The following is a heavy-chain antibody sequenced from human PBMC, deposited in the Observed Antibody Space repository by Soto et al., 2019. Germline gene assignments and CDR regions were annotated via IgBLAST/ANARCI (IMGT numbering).Heavy chain of an antibody. D-gene: IGHD6-13*01. CDR1: GGSFSGYY. Sequence: PSETLSLTCAVYGGSFSGYYWNWIRQPPGKGLEWIGDINHSGGTNYNPSLKSRVTMSVDTANNQFSLKLTSATAADTAVYYCARGVPNSSSWTLEGDYWGQGTLGTVSA. CDR2: INHSGGT. CDR3: ARGVPNSSSWTLEGDY. J-gene: IGHJ4*02. V-gene: IGHV4-34*01.